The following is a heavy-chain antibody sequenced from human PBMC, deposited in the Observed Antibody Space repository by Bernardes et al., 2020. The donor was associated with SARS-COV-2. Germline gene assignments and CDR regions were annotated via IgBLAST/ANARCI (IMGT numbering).Heavy chain of an antibody. V-gene: IGHV4-59*08. Sequence: SETLSLTCSVSGGSSKYYYWSWIRQPPGKTLEWIGYIYNSGTTNYNPSLKSRVTIAIDTSKNQFSLKLSSVTAADTAVYYCARHARDCTRGVCQTYYYYAMDVWGQGTTVTVSS. CDR1: GGSSKYYY. D-gene: IGHD2-8*01. CDR2: IYNSGTT. CDR3: ARHARDCTRGVCQTYYYYAMDV. J-gene: IGHJ6*02.